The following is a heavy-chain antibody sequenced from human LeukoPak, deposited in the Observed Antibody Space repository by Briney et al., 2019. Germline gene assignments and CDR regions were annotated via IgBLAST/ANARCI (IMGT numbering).Heavy chain of an antibody. V-gene: IGHV3-23*01. Sequence: GGSLTLSCAVSGITLSNYGMSWVRQAPGKGLEWVAGISGSGGSTNYADSVKGRFTISRDNPKNTLFPQMKSLRAEDTAVYFCAKRSVVIRVILVGFHKEAYYFDSWGQGALVTVSS. J-gene: IGHJ4*02. CDR3: AKRSVVIRVILVGFHKEAYYFDS. CDR2: ISGSGGST. D-gene: IGHD3-22*01. CDR1: GITLSNYG.